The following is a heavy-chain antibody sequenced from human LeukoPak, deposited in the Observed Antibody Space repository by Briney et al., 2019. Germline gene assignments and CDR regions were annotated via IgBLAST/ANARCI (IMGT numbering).Heavy chain of an antibody. Sequence: SVKVSCKASGGTFSSYAISWVRQAPGQGLEWMGRIIPILGIANYAQKFQGRVTITADKSTSTAYVELSSLRSEDTAVYYCARELISGDWTWDIWGQGTMVTVSS. CDR1: GGTFSSYA. J-gene: IGHJ3*02. D-gene: IGHD2-21*02. CDR3: ARELISGDWTWDI. V-gene: IGHV1-69*04. CDR2: IIPILGIA.